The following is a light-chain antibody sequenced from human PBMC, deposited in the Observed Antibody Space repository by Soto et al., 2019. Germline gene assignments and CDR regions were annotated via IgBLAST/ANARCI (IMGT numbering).Light chain of an antibody. CDR2: GNS. J-gene: IGLJ2*01. CDR3: QSYDSSLSGHVV. CDR1: SSNIGAGYD. Sequence: QSVLTQPPSVSGARGHRVTISCTGSSSNIGAGYDVHWYQQLPGTAPKLLIYGNSNRPSGVPDRFSGSKSGTSASLAITGLQAEDEADYYCQSYDSSLSGHVVFGGGTKLTVL. V-gene: IGLV1-40*01.